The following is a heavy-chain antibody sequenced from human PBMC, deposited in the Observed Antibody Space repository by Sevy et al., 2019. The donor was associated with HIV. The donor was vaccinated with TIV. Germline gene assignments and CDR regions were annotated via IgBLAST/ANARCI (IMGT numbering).Heavy chain of an antibody. CDR3: TTDINYYYDSSGYYYY. V-gene: IGHV3-15*01. Sequence: GGSLRLSCAASGFTFSNAWMSWVRQAPGKGLEWVGRIKSKTNGGTTDYAAPVKGRFTISRDDSKNTLYLQMNSLKTEDTAVYYCTTDINYYYDSSGYYYYWGQGTLVTVSS. CDR1: GFTFSNAW. J-gene: IGHJ4*02. CDR2: IKSKTNGGTT. D-gene: IGHD3-22*01.